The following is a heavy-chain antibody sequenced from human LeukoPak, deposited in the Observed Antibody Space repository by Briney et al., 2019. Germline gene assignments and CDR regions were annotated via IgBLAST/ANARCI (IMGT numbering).Heavy chain of an antibody. J-gene: IGHJ5*02. CDR3: ARDNADYASGGDWFDP. CDR1: GGSISGYY. CDR2: VYHSGGT. V-gene: IGHV4-59*01. D-gene: IGHD3-10*01. Sequence: PSETQSLTCTVSGGSISGYYWTWIRQPPGKGLEWIGYVYHSGGTSYNPSLKSRVTIAVDTSKNQFSLKLTSVTAADTAVYYCARDNADYASGGDWFDPWGQGTLVTVSS.